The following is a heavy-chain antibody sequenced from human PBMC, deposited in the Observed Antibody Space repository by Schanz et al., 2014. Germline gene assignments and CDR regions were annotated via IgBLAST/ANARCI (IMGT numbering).Heavy chain of an antibody. V-gene: IGHV4-59*12. CDR1: GGSISSYY. CDR2: MYYSGST. D-gene: IGHD1-1*01. CDR3: ARGGRTTYNYYYGMDV. J-gene: IGHJ6*02. Sequence: QLHLQESGPGLVKPSETLSLTCTVSGGSISSYYWSWIRQPPGKGLEWIGYMYYSGSTYYNPSLKSRVTISVDTSKNQFSLKLSSVTAADTAVYYCARGGRTTYNYYYGMDVWGQGTTVTVSS.